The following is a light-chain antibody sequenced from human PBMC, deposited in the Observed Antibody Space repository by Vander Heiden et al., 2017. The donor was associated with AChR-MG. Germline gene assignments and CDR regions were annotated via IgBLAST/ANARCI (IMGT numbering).Light chain of an antibody. CDR1: QDISNY. Sequence: DIQMTQSPSSLSASVGDRVTITCQASQDISNYLNWYQQKPGKAPKLLIYDASNLETGVPSSFSGRGSGTDFTFTSSSLQPEDSATYYCQQYDNLLLTFGGGTKVEIK. V-gene: IGKV1-33*01. J-gene: IGKJ4*01. CDR2: DAS. CDR3: QQYDNLLLT.